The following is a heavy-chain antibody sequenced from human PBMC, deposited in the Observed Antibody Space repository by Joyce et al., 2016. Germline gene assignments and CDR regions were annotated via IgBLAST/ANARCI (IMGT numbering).Heavy chain of an antibody. CDR3: ARSEGIAVAGTH. CDR1: GFTFSNYW. CDR2: IKHDGSEK. D-gene: IGHD6-19*01. V-gene: IGHV3-7*01. J-gene: IGHJ4*02. Sequence: EVQLVESGGHLVQPGGSLRLSCAASGFTFSNYWMSWVRQGPGKGLVWVANIKHDGSEKHYVDSVEGRFTISRDNAKNSLYLQVNSLRVEDTGVYYCARSEGIAVAGTHWGQGTLVTVSP.